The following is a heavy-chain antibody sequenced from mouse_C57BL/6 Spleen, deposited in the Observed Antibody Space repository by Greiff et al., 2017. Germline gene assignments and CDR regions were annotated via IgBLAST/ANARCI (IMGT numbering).Heavy chain of an antibody. Sequence: VQLVESGAELVKPGASVKLSCKASGYTFTSYWMHWVKQRPGQGLEWIGMIHPNSGSTNYNEKFKSKATLTVDKSSSTAYMQLSSLTSEDSAVYYCARWGYDEYYFDYWGQGTTLTVSS. CDR1: GYTFTSYW. CDR3: ARWGYDEYYFDY. J-gene: IGHJ2*01. D-gene: IGHD2-2*01. V-gene: IGHV1-64*01. CDR2: IHPNSGST.